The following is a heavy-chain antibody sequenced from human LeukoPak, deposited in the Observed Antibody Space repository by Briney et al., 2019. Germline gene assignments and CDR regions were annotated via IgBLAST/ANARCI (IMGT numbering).Heavy chain of an antibody. CDR2: IYHSGST. CDR3: ARPGYCSGGSCYWFDP. Sequence: SETLSLTCTVSGYSISSGYYWGWIRQPPGKGLEWIGSIYHSGSTYYNPSLKSRVTISVDTSKNQFSLKLSSVTAADTAVYYCARPGYCSGGSCYWFDPWGQGTLVTVSS. CDR1: GYSISSGYY. V-gene: IGHV4-38-2*02. J-gene: IGHJ5*02. D-gene: IGHD2-15*01.